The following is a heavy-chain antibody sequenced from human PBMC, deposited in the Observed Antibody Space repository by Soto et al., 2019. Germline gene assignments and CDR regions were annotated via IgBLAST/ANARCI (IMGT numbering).Heavy chain of an antibody. Sequence: ESWGGVVQPGRSLRLSCAPSGFSFSDFGMHWVRQAPGKGLEWVAAISHDGSNQYYGDSVKGRFSISRDHSNNRLYLQMNNLKVEDSAIYFCAKETRSRAVTATRVNGMDVWGQGTTVTVSS. CDR2: ISHDGSNQ. J-gene: IGHJ6*02. V-gene: IGHV3-30*18. CDR3: AKETRSRAVTATRVNGMDV. CDR1: GFSFSDFG. D-gene: IGHD2-21*02.